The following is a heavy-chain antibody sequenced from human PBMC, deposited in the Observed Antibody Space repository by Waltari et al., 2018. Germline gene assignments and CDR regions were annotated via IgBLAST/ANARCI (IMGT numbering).Heavy chain of an antibody. Sequence: QVQLQQWGAGLLKPSETLSLTCAVYGGSFSGYYWSWIRQPPGKGLEWIGEINHSGSTNYYPSLKSRVTISVDTSKNQFSLKLSSVTAADTAVYYCAREPTQDAFDIWGQGTMVTVSS. J-gene: IGHJ3*02. CDR1: GGSFSGYY. CDR2: INHSGST. CDR3: AREPTQDAFDI. V-gene: IGHV4-34*01.